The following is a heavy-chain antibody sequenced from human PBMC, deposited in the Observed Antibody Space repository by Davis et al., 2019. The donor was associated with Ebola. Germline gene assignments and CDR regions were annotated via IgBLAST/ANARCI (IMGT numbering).Heavy chain of an antibody. V-gene: IGHV1-3*01. D-gene: IGHD6-13*01. Sequence: AASVKVSCKASGYTFTNYAIRWVRQAPGQRLEWMGWINAGNGNTKCSQKFQGRVTITRDTSASTAYMELSSLRSEDTAVYYCARLYSSPGYYGMDVWGQGTTVTVSS. CDR2: INAGNGNT. CDR1: GYTFTNYA. CDR3: ARLYSSPGYYGMDV. J-gene: IGHJ6*02.